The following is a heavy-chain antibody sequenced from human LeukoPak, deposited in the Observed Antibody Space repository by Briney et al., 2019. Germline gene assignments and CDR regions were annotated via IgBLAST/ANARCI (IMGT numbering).Heavy chain of an antibody. Sequence: GGSLRLSCAASGVSFSIYFMNWVRQAPGKGLEWVSTISRTSEYIHYADSVRGRFAISRDNAKNSVYLQMNGLGAEDAAVYFWGGGGDFDYWGQGILVTVSA. V-gene: IGHV3-21*01. CDR1: GVSFSIYF. J-gene: IGHJ4*02. CDR3: GGGGDFDY. D-gene: IGHD3-16*01. CDR2: ISRTSEYI.